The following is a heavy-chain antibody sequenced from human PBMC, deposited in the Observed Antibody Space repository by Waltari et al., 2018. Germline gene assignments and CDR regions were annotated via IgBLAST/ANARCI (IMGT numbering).Heavy chain of an antibody. Sequence: EVQLVESGGGLVQPGGSLRLSCAASGFTFSSYAMSWVRQAPGKGLEWVSAISGSGGSTYDADSVKGRFSISRDNAKSWLYLQMNSLRADDTAGFYCAKGLGRVYSWYEQGGGQGTLVTVSS. J-gene: IGHJ4*02. D-gene: IGHD6-13*01. CDR1: GFTFSSYA. V-gene: IGHV3-23*04. CDR3: AKGLGRVYSWYEQG. CDR2: ISGSGGST.